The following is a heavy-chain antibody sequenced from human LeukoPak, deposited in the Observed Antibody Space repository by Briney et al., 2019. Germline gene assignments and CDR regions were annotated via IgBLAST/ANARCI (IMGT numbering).Heavy chain of an antibody. Sequence: SGTLSLTCTVSGGSISTGDYYWSWIRQPAGKELEWVGRIFSSGITNYNPSLKSRVTISVDTSKNQFSLNLTSVTAADTAVYYCARGESSGSNWFDPWGQGTLVTVSS. J-gene: IGHJ5*02. CDR3: ARGESSGSNWFDP. CDR1: GGSISTGDYY. CDR2: IFSSGIT. D-gene: IGHD3-22*01. V-gene: IGHV4-61*08.